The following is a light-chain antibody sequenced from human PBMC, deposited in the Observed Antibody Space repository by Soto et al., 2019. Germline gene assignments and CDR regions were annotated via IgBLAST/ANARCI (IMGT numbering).Light chain of an antibody. Sequence: DIQMTQSPSTLSAFVGDRVTITCRASQSLSGWLAWDQQKPGKAPKLLIRKATSLESGVPSRYSGRGSGTEFTLTISSLQPDDSATYHCQHYNGYPITFGGGTKVEIK. CDR3: QHYNGYPIT. CDR2: KAT. V-gene: IGKV1-5*03. J-gene: IGKJ4*01. CDR1: QSLSGW.